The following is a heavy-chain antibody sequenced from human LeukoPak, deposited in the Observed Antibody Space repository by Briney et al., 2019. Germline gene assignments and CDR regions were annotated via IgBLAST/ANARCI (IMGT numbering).Heavy chain of an antibody. CDR2: MDYSGST. J-gene: IGHJ4*02. D-gene: IGHD3-10*01. CDR3: ARDFNSYGSGYFDY. V-gene: IGHV4-39*06. CDR1: GGLVNSRSDD. Sequence: TPSETLSLTCTVDGGLVNSRSDDWGWIRQPPGKGLEGNGRMDYSGSTYYNRTVKSPFTISVDTSKNPCTRKLRSVTAADTAVYYCARDFNSYGSGYFDYWGQGTLVTVSS.